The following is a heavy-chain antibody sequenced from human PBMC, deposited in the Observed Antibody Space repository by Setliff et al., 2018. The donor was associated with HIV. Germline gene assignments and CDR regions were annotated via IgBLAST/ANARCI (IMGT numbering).Heavy chain of an antibody. CDR1: GGTFSSYA. V-gene: IGHV1-69*06. Sequence: SVKVSCQASGGTFSSYAISWVRQAPGQGLEWMGGIIPIFGTANYAQKFQGRVTMTEDTSTDTAYMELSSRRAEDTAVYYCATMGSGGFGYFFDYWGQGTLVTVSS. D-gene: IGHD6-19*01. CDR2: IIPIFGTA. J-gene: IGHJ4*02. CDR3: ATMGSGGFGYFFDY.